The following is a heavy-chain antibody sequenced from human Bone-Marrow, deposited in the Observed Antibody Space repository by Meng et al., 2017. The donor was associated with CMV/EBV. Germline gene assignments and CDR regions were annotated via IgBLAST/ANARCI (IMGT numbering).Heavy chain of an antibody. CDR1: GFIFSNAW. CDR3: TTTNWYELLPFLDY. D-gene: IGHD2-15*01. CDR2: IKSKTDGGTT. J-gene: IGHJ4*02. V-gene: IGHV3-15*01. Sequence: GGSLRLSCAASGFIFSNAWMTWVRQAPGKGLEWVGHIKSKTDGGTTDYAAPVKGRFTISRDDAKDTLYLQMDSLKTEDTAVYYCTTTNWYELLPFLDYWGPGTLVTVSS.